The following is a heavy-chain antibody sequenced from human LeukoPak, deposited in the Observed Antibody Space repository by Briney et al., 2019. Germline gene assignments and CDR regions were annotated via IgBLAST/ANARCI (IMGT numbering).Heavy chain of an antibody. J-gene: IGHJ4*02. CDR3: ARHFYDILTGFDY. V-gene: IGHV4-34*01. Sequence: PSETLSLTCAVYGVSFSGYYWSWIRQPPGKGLEWIGEINHSGSTNYNPSLKSRVTISVDTSKNQFSLKLSSVTAADTAVYYCARHFYDILTGFDYWGQGTLVTVSS. CDR1: GVSFSGYY. D-gene: IGHD3-9*01. CDR2: INHSGST.